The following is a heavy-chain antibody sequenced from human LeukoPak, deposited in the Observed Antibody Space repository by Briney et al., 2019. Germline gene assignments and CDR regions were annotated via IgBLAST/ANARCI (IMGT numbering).Heavy chain of an antibody. CDR3: ASFGMETHDAFDI. CDR2: INPNSGGT. V-gene: IGHV1-2*06. CDR1: GYTFTGYY. D-gene: IGHD3-3*01. J-gene: IGHJ3*02. Sequence: ASVKVSCKASGYTFTGYYMHWVRQAPGQGLEWMGRINPNSGGTNYAQKFQGRVTMTRDTSISTAYMELSRLRSDDTAVYYCASFGMETHDAFDIWCQGTMVTVSS.